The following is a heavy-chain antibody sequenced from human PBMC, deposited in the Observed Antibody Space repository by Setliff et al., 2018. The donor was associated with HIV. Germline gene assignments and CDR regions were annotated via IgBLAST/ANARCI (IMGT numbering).Heavy chain of an antibody. CDR2: IYTSGST. D-gene: IGHD3-22*01. CDR3: ARASTMIVVVIKGFDI. CDR1: GGSISSGSFY. J-gene: IGHJ3*02. Sequence: PSETLSLTCTVSGGSISSGSFYWSWIRQPAGKGLEWIGHIYTSGSTDYNSSLKSLVSISVDTSKNQFSLKLSSVTAADTAVYYCARASTMIVVVIKGFDIWGQGTMVTVSS. V-gene: IGHV4-61*09.